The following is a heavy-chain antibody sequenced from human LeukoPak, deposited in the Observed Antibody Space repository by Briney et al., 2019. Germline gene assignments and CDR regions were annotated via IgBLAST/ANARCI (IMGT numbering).Heavy chain of an antibody. CDR1: GYTFTGYY. J-gene: IGHJ4*02. Sequence: ASVKVSCKASGYTFTGYYIHWVRQAPGQGLEWMGWINPNSGGANYAQKFQGRVTLTRDTSISAAYMDLHSLRSDDTAVYFCARDKSLADPYFFDYWGRGTLVTVSS. CDR3: ARDKSLADPYFFDY. V-gene: IGHV1-2*02. CDR2: INPNSGGA.